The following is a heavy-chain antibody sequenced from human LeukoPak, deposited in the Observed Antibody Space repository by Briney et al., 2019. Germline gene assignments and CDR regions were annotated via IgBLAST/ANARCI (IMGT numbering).Heavy chain of an antibody. CDR2: ISPSGGST. Sequence: GGSLRPSCLGSGFTFSNYDMSWVRQAPGKGLEWVSSISPSGGSTNYADSVKGRFTISRDNSKNTVYLQMNRLRAEDTAVYYCAKSGGNRFDCWGQGTLVTVSS. CDR3: AKSGGNRFDC. D-gene: IGHD3-10*01. J-gene: IGHJ4*02. V-gene: IGHV3-23*01. CDR1: GFTFSNYD.